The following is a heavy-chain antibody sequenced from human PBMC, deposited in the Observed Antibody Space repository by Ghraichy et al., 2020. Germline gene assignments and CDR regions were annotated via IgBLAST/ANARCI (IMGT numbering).Heavy chain of an antibody. Sequence: GGSLRLSCAASGFTFSSFSMNWVRQAPGKGLEWVSSISSSSSYIYYGDSVKGRFTISRDNAKNSLFLQMNSLRAEDTAVYYCARHGAPDGYRLDPWGQGTQVTVSS. J-gene: IGHJ5*02. V-gene: IGHV3-21*06. CDR2: ISSSSSYI. D-gene: IGHD5-24*01. CDR3: ARHGAPDGYRLDP. CDR1: GFTFSSFS.